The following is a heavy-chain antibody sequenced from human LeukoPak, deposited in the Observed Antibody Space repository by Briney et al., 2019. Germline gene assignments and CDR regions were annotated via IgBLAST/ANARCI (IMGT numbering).Heavy chain of an antibody. D-gene: IGHD6-13*01. CDR1: GVMFPSYW. Sequence: GGSLRLSCAASGVMFPSYWMTWVRQAPGKGLEWVANIKQDGSEKYYVDSVKGRFTISRDNAKNSVYLQMNSLRAEDTAVYYCARVERSSWYEYYFDYWGQGTLVTVSS. J-gene: IGHJ4*02. V-gene: IGHV3-7*02. CDR2: IKQDGSEK. CDR3: ARVERSSWYEYYFDY.